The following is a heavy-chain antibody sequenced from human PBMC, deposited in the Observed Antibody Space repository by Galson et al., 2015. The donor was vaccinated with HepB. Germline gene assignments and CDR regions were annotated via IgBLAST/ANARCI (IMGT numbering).Heavy chain of an antibody. CDR2: MSKDGSHI. J-gene: IGHJ5*02. Sequence: SLRLSCAASGFTFSQYGMHWARQAPGKGLEWVAIMSKDGSHIDYADSVKGRFTISRDNSKNTLYLQMNNLRAEDTAMYYCATDLSGRFDPWGQGTLVTVSS. CDR3: ATDLSGRFDP. V-gene: IGHV3-30*03. D-gene: IGHD2/OR15-2a*01. CDR1: GFTFSQYG.